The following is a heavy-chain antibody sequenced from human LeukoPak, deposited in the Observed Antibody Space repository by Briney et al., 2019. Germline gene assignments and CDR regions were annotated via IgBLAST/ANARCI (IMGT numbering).Heavy chain of an antibody. CDR2: ITASGAGT. CDR1: GFTFGSYA. Sequence: GGSLRLSCVASGFTFGSYAMSWVRQAPGKGLEWVSTITASGAGTYYADSVKGRFTISRDNSKNTLSLQMNSLRAEDMAVYYCAKEYSGSPHAFDIWGQGTMVTVSS. V-gene: IGHV3-23*01. D-gene: IGHD1-26*01. CDR3: AKEYSGSPHAFDI. J-gene: IGHJ3*02.